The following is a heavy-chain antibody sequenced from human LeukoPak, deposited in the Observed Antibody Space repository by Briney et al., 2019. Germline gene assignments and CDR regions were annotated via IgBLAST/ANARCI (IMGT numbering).Heavy chain of an antibody. Sequence: PGGSLRLSCAASGFTFSSYWMSWVRQAPGKRLEWVANIKEDGSQKNYVDSVEGRFTISRDNAKKSLSLQMISLRAEDTAVYYCARDRPYGSYDYLGQGALVTVSS. J-gene: IGHJ4*02. CDR3: ARDRPYGSYDY. D-gene: IGHD3-10*01. CDR1: GFTFSSYW. V-gene: IGHV3-7*01. CDR2: IKEDGSQK.